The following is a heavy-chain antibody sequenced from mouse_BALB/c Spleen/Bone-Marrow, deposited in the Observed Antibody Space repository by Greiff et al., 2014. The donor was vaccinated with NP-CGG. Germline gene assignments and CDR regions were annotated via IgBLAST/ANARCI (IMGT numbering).Heavy chain of an antibody. V-gene: IGHV1S137*01. Sequence: QVQLKHSGAELVRPGVSVKISCKGSGYTFTDYAMHWVKQSHAKSLEWIGVISTYYGDASYNQKFKGKATMTVDKSSSTAYMELARLTSEDSAIYYCARDYDYGFAYWGQGTLVTVSA. CDR1: GYTFTDYA. CDR3: ARDYDYGFAY. J-gene: IGHJ3*01. D-gene: IGHD2-4*01. CDR2: ISTYYGDA.